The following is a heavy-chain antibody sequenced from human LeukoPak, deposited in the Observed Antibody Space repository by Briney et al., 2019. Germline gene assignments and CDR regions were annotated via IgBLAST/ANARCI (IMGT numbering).Heavy chain of an antibody. Sequence: SETLSLTCTVSGGSISSSSYYWGWIRQPPGKGLEWIGSIYYSGSTYYNPSLKSRVTISVDTSKNQFSLKLSSVTAADTAVYYCARVVGIREYYYDSSYYMDVWGKGTTVTVSS. CDR2: IYYSGST. D-gene: IGHD3-22*01. J-gene: IGHJ6*03. CDR1: GGSISSSSYY. V-gene: IGHV4-39*01. CDR3: ARVVGIREYYYDSSYYMDV.